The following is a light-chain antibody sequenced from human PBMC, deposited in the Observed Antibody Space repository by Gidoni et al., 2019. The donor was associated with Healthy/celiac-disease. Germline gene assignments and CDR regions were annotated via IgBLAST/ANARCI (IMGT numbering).Light chain of an antibody. CDR3: QQYNNWLGT. CDR2: GAS. V-gene: IGKV3-15*01. CDR1: QSVSSY. J-gene: IGKJ1*01. Sequence: VLTQSPATLSVSPGERATLSCRASQSVSSYLAWYQQKPGQAPRLLIYGASTRATGIPARFSGSGSGTEFTLTISSLQSEDFAVYYCQQYNNWLGTFGQGTKVEIK.